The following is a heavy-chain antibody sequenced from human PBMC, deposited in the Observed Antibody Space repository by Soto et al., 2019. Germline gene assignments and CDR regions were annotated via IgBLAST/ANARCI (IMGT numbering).Heavy chain of an antibody. CDR2: IKQDGSEK. D-gene: IGHD3-16*02. Sequence: EVQLVESGGGLVQPGGSLRLSCAASGFTFSIYWMSWVRQAPGKGLEWVANIKQDGSEKYYVDSVKGRFTISRDNAKNSLYLQMNSLRAEDTAVYYCARDMAYYDYVWGSYRYYYYGMDVWGQGTTVTVSS. CDR3: ARDMAYYDYVWGSYRYYYYGMDV. V-gene: IGHV3-7*05. J-gene: IGHJ6*02. CDR1: GFTFSIYW.